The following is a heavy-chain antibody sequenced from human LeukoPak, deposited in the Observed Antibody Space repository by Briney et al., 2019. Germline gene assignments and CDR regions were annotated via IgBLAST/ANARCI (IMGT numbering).Heavy chain of an antibody. Sequence: PGGSLRLSCAAPGFTFSSYAMSWVRQAPGKGLEWVSAISGSGGSTYYADSVKGRFTISRDNSKNTLYLQMNSLRAEDTAVYYCAKWSSRGDSSGYYYADYWGQGTLVTVSS. J-gene: IGHJ4*02. V-gene: IGHV3-23*01. CDR2: ISGSGGST. CDR3: AKWSSRGDSSGYYYADY. D-gene: IGHD3-22*01. CDR1: GFTFSSYA.